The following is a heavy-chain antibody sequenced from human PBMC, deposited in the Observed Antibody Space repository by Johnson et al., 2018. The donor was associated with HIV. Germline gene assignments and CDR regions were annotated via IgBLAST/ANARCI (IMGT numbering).Heavy chain of an antibody. J-gene: IGHJ3*02. CDR3: ARDQGGTITRIVVVIGAFDI. CDR1: GFTFDNYG. Sequence: EVQLVESGGGVVRPGGSLRLSCAASGFTFDNYGMDWVRQVPGKGLEWVSGINWNGGSTGYADSVKGRFTISRDNAKNSLYLQMNSLRAEDTALYYCARDQGGTITRIVVVIGAFDIWGQGTMVTVSS. CDR2: INWNGGST. V-gene: IGHV3-20*04. D-gene: IGHD3-22*01.